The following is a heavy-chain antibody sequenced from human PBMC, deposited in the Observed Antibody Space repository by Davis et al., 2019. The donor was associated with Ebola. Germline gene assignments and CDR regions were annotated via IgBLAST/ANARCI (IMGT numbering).Heavy chain of an antibody. CDR3: ARDSSSGWQWFDP. Sequence: ALVKVSCKASGYTFTGYYMHWVRQAPGQGLEWMGWINPNSGGTNYAQKFQGRVTMTRDTSISTAYMELSRLRSDDTAVYYCARDSSSGWQWFDPWGQGTLVTVSS. CDR1: GYTFTGYY. D-gene: IGHD6-19*01. V-gene: IGHV1-2*02. CDR2: INPNSGGT. J-gene: IGHJ5*02.